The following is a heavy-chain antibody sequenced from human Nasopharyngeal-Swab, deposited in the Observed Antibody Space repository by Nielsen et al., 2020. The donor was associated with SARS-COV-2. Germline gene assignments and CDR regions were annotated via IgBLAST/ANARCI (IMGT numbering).Heavy chain of an antibody. CDR2: IYYSGCT. D-gene: IGHD3-3*01. CDR3: ARGIFGVPLEVYNWFDP. CDR1: GGSISSYY. Sequence: SETLSLTCTVSGGSISSYYWSWIRQPPGKGLEWIGSIYYSGCTHYNPSLKSRVTISVDTSKNQFSLKLSFVTAADTAVYYCARGIFGVPLEVYNWFDPWGQGTLVTVSS. J-gene: IGHJ5*02. V-gene: IGHV4-59*13.